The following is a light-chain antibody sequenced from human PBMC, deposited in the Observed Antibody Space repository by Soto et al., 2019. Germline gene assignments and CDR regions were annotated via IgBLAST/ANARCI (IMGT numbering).Light chain of an antibody. V-gene: IGKV1-5*01. CDR3: QHYHSQSIT. CDR2: AAS. J-gene: IGKJ4*01. Sequence: DILLIQSPATLSASVGDRITITCRASENIFQFLAWYQQRSGSAPPLLIYAASDLEKGVPSRFSGSGSGTEFTLTIDNLQPNDSATYFCQHYHSQSITFGGGTQVDVK. CDR1: ENIFQF.